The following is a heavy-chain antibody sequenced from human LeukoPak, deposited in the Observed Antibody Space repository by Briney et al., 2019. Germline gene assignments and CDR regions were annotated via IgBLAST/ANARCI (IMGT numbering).Heavy chain of an antibody. J-gene: IGHJ6*02. Sequence: AASVKVSCKASGYTFTGYYMHWVRQAPGQGLEWMGGIIPIFGTANYAQKFQGRVTITADESTSTAYMELSSLRSEDTAVYYCASPKEDSVYAMPYYYYGMDVWGQGTTVTVSS. D-gene: IGHD2-8*01. CDR2: IIPIFGTA. V-gene: IGHV1-69*13. CDR1: GYTFTGYY. CDR3: ASPKEDSVYAMPYYYYGMDV.